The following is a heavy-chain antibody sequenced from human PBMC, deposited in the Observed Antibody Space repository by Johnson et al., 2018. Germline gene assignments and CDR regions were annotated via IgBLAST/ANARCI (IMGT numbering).Heavy chain of an antibody. D-gene: IGHD1-26*01. V-gene: IGHV4-59*01. CDR3: ARVGVGDAFDL. J-gene: IGHJ3*01. Sequence: QVQLVESGPGLVKPSETLSLTCAVSDGSISSYYWSWIRQHPGKGLEWIGYSYYSGSTEYNPSLKSRVTISVDTSKNQFSLQLTSVTAADTAIYYCARVGVGDAFDLWGQGTLVIVSS. CDR2: SYYSGST. CDR1: DGSISSYY.